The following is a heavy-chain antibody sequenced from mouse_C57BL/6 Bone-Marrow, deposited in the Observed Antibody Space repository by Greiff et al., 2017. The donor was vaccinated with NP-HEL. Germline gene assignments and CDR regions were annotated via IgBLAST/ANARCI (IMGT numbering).Heavy chain of an antibody. J-gene: IGHJ4*01. Sequence: DVMLVESGGDLVKPGGSLKLSCAASGFTFSSYGMSWVRQTPDKRLEWVATISSGGSYTYYPDSVKGRFTISRDNAKNTLSLQMSSLKSEDTAMYYCARRYGSSEDYAMDYWGQGTSVTVSA. D-gene: IGHD1-1*01. CDR3: ARRYGSSEDYAMDY. V-gene: IGHV5-6*02. CDR1: GFTFSSYG. CDR2: ISSGGSYT.